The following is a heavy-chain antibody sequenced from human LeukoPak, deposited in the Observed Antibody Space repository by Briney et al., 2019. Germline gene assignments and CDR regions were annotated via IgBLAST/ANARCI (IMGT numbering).Heavy chain of an antibody. V-gene: IGHV4-39*01. Sequence: PSETLSLTCTVSGGSISSSSYYWGWIRQPPGKGLEWIGSIYYSGSTYYNPSLKSRVTISVDTSKNQFSLKLSSVTAADTAVYYCARLRITGTTAHFDYWGQGTLVTVPS. CDR2: IYYSGST. CDR1: GGSISSSSYY. D-gene: IGHD1-14*01. CDR3: ARLRITGTTAHFDY. J-gene: IGHJ4*02.